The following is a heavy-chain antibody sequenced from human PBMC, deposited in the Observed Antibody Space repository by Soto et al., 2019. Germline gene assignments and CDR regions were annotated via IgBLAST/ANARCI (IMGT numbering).Heavy chain of an antibody. CDR3: ARGMDTARFYYYYGMDV. CDR2: IIPIFGTA. D-gene: IGHD5-18*01. CDR1: GGTFSSYA. Sequence: QVQLVQSGAEVKKPGSSVKVSCKASGGTFSSYAISWVRQAPGQGLEWMGGIIPIFGTANYAQKFQGRVTITADESTNTAYMELSSLRSEDTAVYYCARGMDTARFYYYYGMDVWGQGTTVTVSS. J-gene: IGHJ6*02. V-gene: IGHV1-69*01.